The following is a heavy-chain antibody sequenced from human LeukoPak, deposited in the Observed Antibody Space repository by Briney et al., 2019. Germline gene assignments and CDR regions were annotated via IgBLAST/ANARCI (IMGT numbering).Heavy chain of an antibody. CDR1: GGSFSGYC. CDR3: ARLVADDY. CDR2: INHSGST. Sequence: SETLSLTCAVYGGSFSGYCWSWIRQPPGKGLEWIGEINHSGSTNYNPSLKSRVTISVDTSKNQFSLKLSSVTAADTAVYYCARLVADDYWGQGTLVTVSS. V-gene: IGHV4-34*01. D-gene: IGHD2-15*01. J-gene: IGHJ4*02.